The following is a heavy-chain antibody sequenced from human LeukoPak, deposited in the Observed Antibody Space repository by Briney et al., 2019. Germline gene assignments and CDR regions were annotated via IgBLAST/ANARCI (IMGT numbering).Heavy chain of an antibody. CDR2: INSDGSWT. CDR3: VSFYETY. D-gene: IGHD2-2*01. V-gene: IGHV3-74*01. J-gene: IGHJ4*02. CDR1: GNYW. Sequence: PGGSLRLSCAASGNYWMHWVRQAPGKGLVWVSHINSDGSWTTYVDSVKGRFTISKDNAKNMVYLQMNNLRAEDTAVYYCVSFYETYWGRGTLVTV.